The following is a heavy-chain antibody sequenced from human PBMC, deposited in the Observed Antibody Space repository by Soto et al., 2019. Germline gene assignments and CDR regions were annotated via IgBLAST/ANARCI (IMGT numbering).Heavy chain of an antibody. V-gene: IGHV3-30*04. Sequence: QVQLVESGGGVVQPGRSLRLSCAASGFTFSSYAFHWVRQAPGKGLDWVAVISFDGSYKYYADSVKGRFTLSRDDSKSTLYLQMNSLTAEYTAVYYCAKARSGSWSFDYWGQGTLVTVSS. CDR3: AKARSGSWSFDY. CDR1: GFTFSSYA. CDR2: ISFDGSYK. J-gene: IGHJ4*02. D-gene: IGHD6-13*01.